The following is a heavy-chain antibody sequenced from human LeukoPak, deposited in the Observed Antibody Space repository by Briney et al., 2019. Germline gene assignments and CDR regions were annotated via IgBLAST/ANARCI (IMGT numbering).Heavy chain of an antibody. CDR2: IIPIFGTA. CDR1: GGTFSSYA. D-gene: IGHD1-26*01. J-gene: IGHJ4*02. Sequence: TSVKVSCKASGGTFSSYAISWVRQAPGQGLEWMGWIIPIFGTANYAQKFQGRVTVTTDESTSTAYMELSSLRSEDTAVYYCARCSSGSSKGAYYFDYWGQGTLVTVSS. CDR3: ARCSSGSSKGAYYFDY. V-gene: IGHV1-69*05.